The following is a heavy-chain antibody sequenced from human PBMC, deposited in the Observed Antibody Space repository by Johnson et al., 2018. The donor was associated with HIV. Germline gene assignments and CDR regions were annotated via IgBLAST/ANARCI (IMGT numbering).Heavy chain of an antibody. CDR2: RRYDGRNK. Sequence: QVQLVESGGGVVQPGGSLRLSCAASGFTFSSYGMHWVRQAPGKGLEWVAFRRYDGRNKYYADSVKGRFTISRDNSKSTLYLQMNSQRAEDTAVYYCARDLNHGDTGGGAFDIWGQGTMVTVSS. CDR3: ARDLNHGDTGGGAFDI. V-gene: IGHV3-30*02. CDR1: GFTFSSYG. J-gene: IGHJ3*02. D-gene: IGHD1-14*01.